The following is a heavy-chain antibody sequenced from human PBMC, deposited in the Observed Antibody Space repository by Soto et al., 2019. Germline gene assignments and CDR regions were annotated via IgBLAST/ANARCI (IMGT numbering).Heavy chain of an antibody. CDR2: IYYNGNT. D-gene: IGHD7-27*01. Sequence: QVQLQESGPGLVKPSETLSLTCTVSGGSISNHYWSWIRQPPGKGLEWIGYIYYNGNTNYNPPLKSRVTMSVDTSKNQISLQLSSVTAEDTAVYYCTRANWYSEYWGQGTLVTVSS. V-gene: IGHV4-59*11. J-gene: IGHJ4*02. CDR1: GGSISNHY. CDR3: TRANWYSEY.